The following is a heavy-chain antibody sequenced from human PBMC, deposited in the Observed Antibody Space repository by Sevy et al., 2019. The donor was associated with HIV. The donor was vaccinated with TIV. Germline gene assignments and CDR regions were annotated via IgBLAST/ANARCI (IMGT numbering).Heavy chain of an antibody. CDR2: IYSGGST. J-gene: IGHJ5*02. Sequence: GGSLRLSCAASGFSVSSNYMSWVRQAPGKGLEWVSVIYSGGSTYYADSVKGRFTISRDNSKNTLYLQMNSLRAEDTAVYYCARGLVAASWFAPWGQGTLVTGSS. CDR3: ARGLVAASWFAP. V-gene: IGHV3-53*01. D-gene: IGHD2-15*01. CDR1: GFSVSSNY.